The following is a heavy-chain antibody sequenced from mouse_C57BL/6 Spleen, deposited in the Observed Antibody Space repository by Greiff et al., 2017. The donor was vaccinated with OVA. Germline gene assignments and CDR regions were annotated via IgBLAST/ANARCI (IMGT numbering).Heavy chain of an antibody. CDR2: IDPSDSYT. J-gene: IGHJ3*01. CDR3: AAGSNYAWFAY. D-gene: IGHD2-5*01. V-gene: IGHV1-69*01. Sequence: VQLQQPGAELVMPGASVKLSCKASGYTFTSYWMNWVKQRPGQGLEWIGEIDPSDSYTNYNQKFKGKSTLTVDKSSSTAYMQLSSLTSEDSAVYYCAAGSNYAWFAYWGQGTLVTVSA. CDR1: GYTFTSYW.